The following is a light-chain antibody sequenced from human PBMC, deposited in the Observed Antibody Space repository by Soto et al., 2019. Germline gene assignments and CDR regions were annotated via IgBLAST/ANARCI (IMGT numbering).Light chain of an antibody. CDR2: AAS. Sequence: AIRMTQSPASFSASTGDRVTITCRASQGISSYLAWYQQKPGKAPKLLIYAASSLQSGVPSRFSGSGSGTDFTLTISSLQPEDVATYYCQKYDHAPLTFGGGTKVDIK. J-gene: IGKJ4*01. CDR1: QGISSY. CDR3: QKYDHAPLT. V-gene: IGKV1-8*01.